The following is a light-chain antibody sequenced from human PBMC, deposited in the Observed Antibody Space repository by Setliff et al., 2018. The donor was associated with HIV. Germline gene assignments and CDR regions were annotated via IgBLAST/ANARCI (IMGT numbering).Light chain of an antibody. Sequence: QSALAQPASVSGSPGQSITISCTGTNSDVGGFNSVSWYQQNPGKAPKLMIYEVSNRPSGVSNHFSASKSGNTASLTISGLQAEDEADYFCSSYTSSSTLVFGTGTKVTVL. CDR3: SSYTSSSTLV. V-gene: IGLV2-14*01. CDR2: EVS. J-gene: IGLJ1*01. CDR1: NSDVGGFNS.